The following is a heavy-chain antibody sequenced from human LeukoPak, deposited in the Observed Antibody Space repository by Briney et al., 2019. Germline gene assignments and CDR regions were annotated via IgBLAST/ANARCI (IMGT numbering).Heavy chain of an antibody. CDR2: IRYDGSNK. CDR1: RFTFSSYG. D-gene: IGHD2-2*01. V-gene: IGHV3-30*02. J-gene: IGHJ4*02. CDR3: AKVSVPAAIRSKFDY. Sequence: GGSLRLSCAASRFTFSSYGMHWVRQAPGKGLEWVAFIRYDGSNKYYADSVKGRFTISRDNSKNTLYLQMNSLRAEDTAVYYCAKVSVPAAIRSKFDYWGQGTLVTV.